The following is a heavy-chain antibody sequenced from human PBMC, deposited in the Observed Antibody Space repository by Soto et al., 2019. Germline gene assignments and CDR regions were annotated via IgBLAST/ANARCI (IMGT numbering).Heavy chain of an antibody. Sequence: SETLSLTCAVYGGSFSGYYWSWIRQPPGKGLEWIGEINHSGSTNYNPSLKSRVTISVDTSKSQFSLMLSSVTAADTAVYYCARGWYRDGSGSAFDIWGQGTMVTVSS. D-gene: IGHD3-10*01. CDR1: GGSFSGYY. CDR2: INHSGST. CDR3: ARGWYRDGSGSAFDI. J-gene: IGHJ3*02. V-gene: IGHV4-34*01.